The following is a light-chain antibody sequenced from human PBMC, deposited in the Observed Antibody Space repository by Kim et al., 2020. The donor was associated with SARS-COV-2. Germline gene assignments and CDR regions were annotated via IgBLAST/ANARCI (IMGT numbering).Light chain of an antibody. CDR3: AAWDDSLSGYV. V-gene: IGLV1-47*01. J-gene: IGLJ1*01. CDR2: RNN. Sequence: GQRVHIPCSGSSSNIGSNYVYWYQQLPGTAPKLLIYRNNQRPSGVPDRFSGSKSGTSASLAISGLRSEDEADYYCAAWDDSLSGYVFGTGTKVTVL. CDR1: SSNIGSNY.